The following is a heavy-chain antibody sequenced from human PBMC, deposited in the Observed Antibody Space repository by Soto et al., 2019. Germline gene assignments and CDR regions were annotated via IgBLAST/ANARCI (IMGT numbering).Heavy chain of an antibody. J-gene: IGHJ5*02. D-gene: IGHD3-16*01. V-gene: IGHV4-61*08. CDR2: IYYSGTT. CDR3: ARIPVDTYMINWFDP. CDR1: GGSVSSGGYY. Sequence: NPSETLSLTCTVSGGSVSSGGYYWSWIRHPPGKGLEWIGYIYYSGTTNYNPSLKSRVSISLDTSKNQFSLRLTSVTAADTAVYYCARIPVDTYMINWFDPWGQGTLVTVSS.